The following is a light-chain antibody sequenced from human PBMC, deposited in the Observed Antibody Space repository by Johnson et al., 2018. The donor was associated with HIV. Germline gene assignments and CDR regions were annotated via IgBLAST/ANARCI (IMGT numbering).Light chain of an antibody. CDR3: GTWDSSLSALYA. Sequence: QPVLTQPPSVSAAPGQKVTISCSGSSSNIGNNYVSWYQQLPGTAPKLLIYDNNKRPSGIPDRFSGSKSGTSATLGITGLQTGDEADYYCGTWDSSLSALYAFGTGTKVTAL. CDR2: DNN. V-gene: IGLV1-51*01. J-gene: IGLJ1*01. CDR1: SSNIGNNY.